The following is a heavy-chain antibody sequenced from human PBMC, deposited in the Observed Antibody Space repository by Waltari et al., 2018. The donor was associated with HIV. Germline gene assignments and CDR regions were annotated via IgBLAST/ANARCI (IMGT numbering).Heavy chain of an antibody. V-gene: IGHV1-18*01. Sequence: QVQLVQSGAEVKKTGASLKVSCKASGYSFTRYGISWVRQAPGQGLEWIGWISVYNDNTKYAQKIQDRLNMTTDSPTSTAYMELRSLRSDDTAVYYCARAPMTTVTSRGFDIWGQGTMV. CDR1: GYSFTRYG. J-gene: IGHJ3*02. CDR2: ISVYNDNT. D-gene: IGHD4-17*01. CDR3: ARAPMTTVTSRGFDI.